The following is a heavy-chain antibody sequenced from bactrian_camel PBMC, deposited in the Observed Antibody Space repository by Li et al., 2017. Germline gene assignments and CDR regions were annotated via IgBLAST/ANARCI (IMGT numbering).Heavy chain of an antibody. CDR2: ITSGGAST. CDR3: AKDWSWISLGYLEV. D-gene: IGHD1*01. J-gene: IGHJ2*01. V-gene: IGHV3S40*01. CDR1: GFTFSSSD. Sequence: VQLVESGGGLVQPGGSLRLSCAASGFTFSSSDMIWARQAPGKGLEWVAAITSGGASTYYADSVKDRFTISSDNAKNTLYLQLNSLKTEDTAMYYCAKDWSWISLGYLEVWGQGTQVTVS.